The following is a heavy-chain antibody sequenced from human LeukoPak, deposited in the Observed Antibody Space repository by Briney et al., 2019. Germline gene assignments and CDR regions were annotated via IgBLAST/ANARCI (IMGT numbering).Heavy chain of an antibody. CDR3: AREGNEVQRVLSFDS. Sequence: GGSLRLSCAASGFAFSSVEMNWVRQAPGKGLEWLSYISNSGGTIYYADSVKGRFTISRDNAKNSLYLQMNSLRADDTAVYYCAREGNEVQRVLSFDSWGQGILVTVSS. D-gene: IGHD1-1*01. CDR2: ISNSGGTI. J-gene: IGHJ4*02. CDR1: GFAFSSVE. V-gene: IGHV3-48*03.